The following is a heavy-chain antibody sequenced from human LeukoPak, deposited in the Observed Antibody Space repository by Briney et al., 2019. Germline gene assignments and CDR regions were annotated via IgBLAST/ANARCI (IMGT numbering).Heavy chain of an antibody. V-gene: IGHV1-2*02. CDR2: INPNSGT. CDR3: AREEQHQRGRHFEY. J-gene: IGHJ4*02. CDR1: GYTFSGYY. D-gene: IGHD6-13*01. Sequence: ASVKVSCKASGYTFSGYYIHWVRQGPGQGLEWMGWINPNSGTNYAQNFQGRVTMTRDTSISTAYMELSRLRSDDTAVYYCAREEQHQRGRHFEYWGQGTRVPVSS.